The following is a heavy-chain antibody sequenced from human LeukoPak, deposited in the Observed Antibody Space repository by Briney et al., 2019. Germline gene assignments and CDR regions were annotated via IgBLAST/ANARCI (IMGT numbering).Heavy chain of an antibody. CDR2: IYNGGST. V-gene: IGHV3-53*01. CDR3: ARVLWELLGRGGSYYFDY. Sequence: GGSLRLSCAASGFTVSSNYMSWVRQAPRKGLEWVSVIYNGGSTYYADSVKGRSTISRDNSKNTLYLQMNSLRAEDTAVYYCARVLWELLGRGGSYYFDYWGQGTLVTVSS. D-gene: IGHD1-26*01. CDR1: GFTVSSNY. J-gene: IGHJ4*02.